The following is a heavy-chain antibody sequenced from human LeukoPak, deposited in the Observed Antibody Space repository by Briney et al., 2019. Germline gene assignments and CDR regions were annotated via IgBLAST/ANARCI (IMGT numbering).Heavy chain of an antibody. CDR1: GFPFSSYG. CDR3: AKENTRDGYRHFHY. D-gene: IGHD5-24*01. V-gene: IGHV3-30*02. Sequence: PGGSLRLSCTASGFPFSSYGMQRVRQAPGKGLEWVACIRYDENTKYYADSVKGRLTVSRDNSENTLFLQMNSLRAEDTAVYYCAKENTRDGYRHFHYWGQGTLVTVSS. J-gene: IGHJ4*02. CDR2: IRYDENTK.